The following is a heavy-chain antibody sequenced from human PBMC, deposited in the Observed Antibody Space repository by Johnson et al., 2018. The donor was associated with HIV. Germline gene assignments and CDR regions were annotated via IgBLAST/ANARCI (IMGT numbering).Heavy chain of an antibody. V-gene: IGHV3-33*06. J-gene: IGHJ3*02. CDR1: GFIFSTYG. D-gene: IGHD6-13*01. CDR2: IWYDGSNK. Sequence: QMQLVESGGGVVQPGRSVRLYCAASGFIFSTYGMHWVRQAPGKGLEWVAVIWYDGSNKYYADSVKGRFTISRDNSKNTLYLQMNSLRAEDTAVYYCAKVSSQSSSWYDAFDIWGQGTMVTVSS. CDR3: AKVSSQSSSWYDAFDI.